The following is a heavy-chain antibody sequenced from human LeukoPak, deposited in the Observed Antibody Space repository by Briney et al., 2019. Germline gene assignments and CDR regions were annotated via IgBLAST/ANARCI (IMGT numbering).Heavy chain of an antibody. CDR3: ARSLPGAIGAADF. CDR2: IHSSGST. Sequence: PSETLSLTCTVSGGSIISYYWSWIRQPPGKGLEWIGYIHSSGSTSYSPSLKSRVTFSVDTSKNHFSLKVTSMTAADMGVYYCARSLPGAIGAADFWGQGTLVTVSA. D-gene: IGHD6-13*01. CDR1: GGSIISYY. V-gene: IGHV4-59*01. J-gene: IGHJ4*02.